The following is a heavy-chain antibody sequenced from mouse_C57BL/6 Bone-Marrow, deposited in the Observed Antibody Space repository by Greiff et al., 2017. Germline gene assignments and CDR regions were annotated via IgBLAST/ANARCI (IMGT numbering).Heavy chain of an antibody. Sequence: QVQLQQPGAELVMPGASVKLSCKASGYTFTSYWMHWVKQRPGQGLEWIREIDPSDSYTNYNQKFKGKSTLTVDKSSSTAYMQLSSLTSEDSAVYYCARSHYDGYLDYWGQGTTLTVSS. CDR1: GYTFTSYW. CDR3: ARSHYDGYLDY. V-gene: IGHV1-69*01. J-gene: IGHJ2*01. CDR2: IDPSDSYT. D-gene: IGHD2-3*01.